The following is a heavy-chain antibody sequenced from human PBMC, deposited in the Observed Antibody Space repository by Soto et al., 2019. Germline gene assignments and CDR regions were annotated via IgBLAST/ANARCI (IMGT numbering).Heavy chain of an antibody. J-gene: IGHJ4*02. Sequence: PGGSLRLSCAASGFTFSSYGMHWVRQAPGKGLEWVAVISYDGSNKYYAGSVKGRFTISRDNSKNTLYLQMNGLRAEDTAVYYCAKGRTTLDYWGQGTLVTVSS. V-gene: IGHV3-30*18. D-gene: IGHD1-26*01. CDR3: AKGRTTLDY. CDR2: ISYDGSNK. CDR1: GFTFSSYG.